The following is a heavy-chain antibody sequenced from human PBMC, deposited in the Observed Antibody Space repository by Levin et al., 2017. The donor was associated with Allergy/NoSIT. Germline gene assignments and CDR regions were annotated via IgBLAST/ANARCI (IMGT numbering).Heavy chain of an antibody. Sequence: SVKVSCKASGGTFSSYAISWVRQAPGQGLEWMGGIIPIFGTANYAQKFQGRVTITADESTSTAYMELSSLRSEDTAVYYCARDGYYYDSSGYPNWFDPWGQGTLVTVSS. CDR3: ARDGYYYDSSGYPNWFDP. V-gene: IGHV1-69*13. J-gene: IGHJ5*02. CDR1: GGTFSSYA. D-gene: IGHD3-22*01. CDR2: IIPIFGTA.